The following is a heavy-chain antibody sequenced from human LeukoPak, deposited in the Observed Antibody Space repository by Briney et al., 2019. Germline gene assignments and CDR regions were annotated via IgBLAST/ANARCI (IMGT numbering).Heavy chain of an antibody. V-gene: IGHV4-4*07. CDR2: IHPSGTT. CDR1: GGSISSYY. CDR3: ARETEVPGGRSWDF. J-gene: IGHJ4*02. Sequence: SETLSLTCTVSGGSISSYYWTWIRQPAGKGLERIGRIHPSGTTNHNPSLKSRVIMSLDMSNNQFSLKVRSVTAADTAVYYCARETEVPGGRSWDFWGQGTLVTVSS. D-gene: IGHD6-19*01.